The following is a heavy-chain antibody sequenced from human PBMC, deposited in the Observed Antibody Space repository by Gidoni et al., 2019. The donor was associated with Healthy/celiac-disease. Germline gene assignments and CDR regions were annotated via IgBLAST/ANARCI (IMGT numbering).Heavy chain of an antibody. V-gene: IGHV4-59*01. Sequence: QVQLQESGPGLVKPSETLSLTCTVSGGSISSYYWSWIRQPPGKGLEWIGYIYYSGSTNYNPSLKSRVTISVDTSKNQFSLKLSSVTAADTAVYYCAREGEQLVSGFDYWGQGTLVTVSS. D-gene: IGHD6-6*01. CDR3: AREGEQLVSGFDY. CDR1: GGSISSYY. CDR2: IYYSGST. J-gene: IGHJ4*02.